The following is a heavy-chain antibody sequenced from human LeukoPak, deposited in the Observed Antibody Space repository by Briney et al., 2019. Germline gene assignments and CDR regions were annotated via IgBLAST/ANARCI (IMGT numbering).Heavy chain of an antibody. CDR1: GFTFSTNS. CDR3: ARGWISDSFDY. Sequence: PGGSLRLSCSASGFTFSTNSMNWVRQAPGKGLEWVSYISSSGSNIYYADSVKGRFTISRDNAKNSLYLQMNSLRAEDTAVYYCARGWISDSFDYWGQGTLVTVSS. J-gene: IGHJ4*02. V-gene: IGHV3-48*03. D-gene: IGHD5-12*01. CDR2: ISSSGSNI.